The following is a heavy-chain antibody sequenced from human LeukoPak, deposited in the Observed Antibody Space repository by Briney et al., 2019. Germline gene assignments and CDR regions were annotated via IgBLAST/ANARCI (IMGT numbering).Heavy chain of an antibody. CDR2: ISGSGGST. D-gene: IGHD3-22*01. CDR1: GFTFSSYA. Sequence: GGSLRLSCAASGFTFSSYAMSWVRQAPGKGLEWVSAISGSGGSTYYADSVNGRFTISRDNSKNTLYLQMNSLRAEDTAVYYCAKDADYYDSSGYGMDVWGQGTTVTVSS. V-gene: IGHV3-23*01. J-gene: IGHJ6*02. CDR3: AKDADYYDSSGYGMDV.